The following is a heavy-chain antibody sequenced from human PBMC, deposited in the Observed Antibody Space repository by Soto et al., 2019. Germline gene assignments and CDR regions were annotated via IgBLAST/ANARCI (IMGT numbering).Heavy chain of an antibody. CDR1: GFTFSSYA. D-gene: IGHD3-10*01. CDR3: AFKSGSGSYDFDY. J-gene: IGHJ4*02. CDR2: ISGGGETT. Sequence: EVQLLESGGGLVQPGGSLRLSCAASGFTFSSYAMWWVRQAPGKGLECVSAISGGGETTYYADSVKGRFTISRDNAKNTLYLPMNSLRAEDTAVYYCAFKSGSGSYDFDYWGQGTLVTVSS. V-gene: IGHV3-23*01.